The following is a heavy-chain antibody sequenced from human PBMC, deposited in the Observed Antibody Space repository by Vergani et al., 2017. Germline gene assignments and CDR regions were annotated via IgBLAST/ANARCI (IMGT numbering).Heavy chain of an antibody. CDR2: IYYSGST. CDR1: GGSISSGGYY. CDR3: ARGDLLPPYYYYGMDV. D-gene: IGHD3-16*01. Sequence: QVQLQESGPGLVKPSQTLSLTCTVSGGSISSGGYYWSWIRQHPGKGLEWIGYIYYSGSTYYNPSLKSRVTISVDTSKNQFSLKLSSVTAADTAVYYCARGDLLPPYYYYGMDVWGQGTTVTVSS. J-gene: IGHJ6*02. V-gene: IGHV4-31*03.